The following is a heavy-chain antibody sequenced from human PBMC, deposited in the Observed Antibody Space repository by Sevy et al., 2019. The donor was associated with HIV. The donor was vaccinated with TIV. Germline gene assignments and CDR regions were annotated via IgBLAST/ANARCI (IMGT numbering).Heavy chain of an antibody. Sequence: ASVKVSCKASGGTFSSYAISWVRQAPGQGLEWMGGIIPIFGTENYAQKFQGRVTITGDESTSTAYMELSSLRSEETAVYYCARDLLGYCSGGSCYGLSDYWGQGTLVTVSS. CDR1: GGTFSSYA. CDR2: IIPIFGTE. CDR3: ARDLLGYCSGGSCYGLSDY. J-gene: IGHJ4*02. D-gene: IGHD2-15*01. V-gene: IGHV1-69*13.